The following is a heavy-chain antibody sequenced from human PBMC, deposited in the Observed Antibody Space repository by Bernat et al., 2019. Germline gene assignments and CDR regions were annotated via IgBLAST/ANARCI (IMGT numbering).Heavy chain of an antibody. V-gene: IGHV3-21*01. Sequence: EVQLVESGGGLVKPGGSLRLSCAASGFTFSSYSMNWVRQAPGKGLEWVSSISSSSSYIYYADSVKVRFTISRDNAKNSLYLQMNSLRAEDTAVYYCARGNDFWSGYQFDYWGQGTLVTVSS. D-gene: IGHD3-3*01. J-gene: IGHJ4*02. CDR2: ISSSSSYI. CDR3: ARGNDFWSGYQFDY. CDR1: GFTFSSYS.